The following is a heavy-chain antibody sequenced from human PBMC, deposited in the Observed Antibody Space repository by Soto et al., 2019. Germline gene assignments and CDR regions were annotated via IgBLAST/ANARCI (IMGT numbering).Heavy chain of an antibody. Sequence: ASVKVSCKASGYTFTNYYMHWVGQAPGQGLEWMGVIHYSGATPTYAQKFQGRVTMARDPRTSTVYVELSSLTSEDTAVYYCARGGPDLATLGSLDYWGQGTLVTVSS. CDR1: GYTFTNYY. CDR2: IHYSGATP. V-gene: IGHV1-46*01. CDR3: ARGGPDLATLGSLDY. J-gene: IGHJ4*02. D-gene: IGHD3-16*01.